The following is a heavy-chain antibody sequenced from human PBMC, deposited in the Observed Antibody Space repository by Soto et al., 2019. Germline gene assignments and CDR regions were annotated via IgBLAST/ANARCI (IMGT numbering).Heavy chain of an antibody. D-gene: IGHD1-26*01. Sequence: EVQMLESGGGLVQPGGSLRVSCAASGFTFSSYAMSWVRQAPGKELEWVSSISASGDITYYADSVKGRFTVSRDNSKNTLSLQMNSLRAEDTAIYYCAKGRKDNGSYRTAFDNWGQGTLVTVSS. CDR3: AKGRKDNGSYRTAFDN. CDR1: GFTFSSYA. V-gene: IGHV3-23*01. J-gene: IGHJ4*02. CDR2: ISASGDIT.